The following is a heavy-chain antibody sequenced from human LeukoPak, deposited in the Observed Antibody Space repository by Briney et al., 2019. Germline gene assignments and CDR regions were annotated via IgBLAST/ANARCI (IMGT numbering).Heavy chain of an antibody. J-gene: IGHJ4*02. V-gene: IGHV3-30-3*01. CDR2: ISYDGNEK. CDR1: GFTFSNYP. Sequence: GGSLRLSCAASGFTFSNYPMHWVRQAPGKGLEWVAVISYDGNEKHYADPVKGRFTISRDNSKNTLYLQMNSLRAGDTAVYSCAREGSSGFHPYWGQGILVTVSS. CDR3: AREGSSGFHPY. D-gene: IGHD3-22*01.